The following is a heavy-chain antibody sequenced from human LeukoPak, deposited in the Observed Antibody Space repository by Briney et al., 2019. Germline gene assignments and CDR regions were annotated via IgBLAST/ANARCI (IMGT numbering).Heavy chain of an antibody. V-gene: IGHV7-4-1*02. D-gene: IGHD4-11*01. J-gene: IGHJ5*02. Sequence: ASVRVSCKASGYSFTSYAMNWVRQAPGQGLEWMGWINTNTGNPTYAQGFTGRFVFYLDTSVNTAYLQISSLKSEDTAVYHCAREEVTVTTWLTWFDPWGQGTLVTVSS. CDR3: AREEVTVTTWLTWFDP. CDR2: INTNTGNP. CDR1: GYSFTSYA.